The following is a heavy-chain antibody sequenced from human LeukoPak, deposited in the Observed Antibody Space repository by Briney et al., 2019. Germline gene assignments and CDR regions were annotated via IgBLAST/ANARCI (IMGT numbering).Heavy chain of an antibody. CDR2: IYHSGST. J-gene: IGHJ6*03. D-gene: IGHD2/OR15-2a*01. CDR1: GYSISSGYY. V-gene: IGHV4-38-2*02. CDR3: ARVESTSIYYYYMDV. Sequence: PSETLSLTCTVSGYSISSGYYWGWIRQPPGKGLEWIGSIYHSGSTYYNPSPKSRVTISVDTSKNQFSLKLSSVTAADTAVYYCARVESTSIYYYYMDVWGKGTTVTVSS.